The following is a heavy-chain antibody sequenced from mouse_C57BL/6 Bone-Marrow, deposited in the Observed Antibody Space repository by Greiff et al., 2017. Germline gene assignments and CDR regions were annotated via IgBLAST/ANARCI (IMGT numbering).Heavy chain of an antibody. Sequence: VQLQQPGAELVKPGASVKMSCKASGYTFTSYWITWVKQRPGQGLEWIGDIYPGSGSTNYNEKFKSKATLTVDTSSSTAYMQLSSLTSEDSAVXYCARGGGYYVRYFDYWGQGTTLTVSS. J-gene: IGHJ2*01. V-gene: IGHV1-55*01. CDR3: ARGGGYYVRYFDY. D-gene: IGHD2-3*01. CDR2: IYPGSGST. CDR1: GYTFTSYW.